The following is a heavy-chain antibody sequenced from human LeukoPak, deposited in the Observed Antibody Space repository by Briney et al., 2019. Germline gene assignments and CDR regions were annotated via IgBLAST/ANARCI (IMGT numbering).Heavy chain of an antibody. Sequence: PSETLSLTCTVSGGSISSYYWSWIRQPAGKGLEWIGRIYTSGSTNYNPSLKSRVTMSVDTSKNQFSLKLSSVTAADTAVYYCAREAYGDYSVGGGHYYYMDVWGKGTTVTVSS. CDR3: AREAYGDYSVGGGHYYYMDV. J-gene: IGHJ6*03. D-gene: IGHD4-17*01. CDR1: GGSISSYY. V-gene: IGHV4-4*07. CDR2: IYTSGST.